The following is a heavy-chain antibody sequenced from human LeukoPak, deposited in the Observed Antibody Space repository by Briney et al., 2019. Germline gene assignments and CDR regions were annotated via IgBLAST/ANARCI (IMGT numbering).Heavy chain of an antibody. CDR2: IYYSGST. CDR1: RGSISSYY. CDR3: ARVLTTVTRYNWFDP. D-gene: IGHD4-17*01. Sequence: SETLSLTCTVSRGSISSYYWSWIRQPPGKGLEWIGYIYYSGSTNYNPSLKSRVTISVDTSKNQFSLKLSSVTAADTAVYYCARVLTTVTRYNWFDPWGQGTLVTVSS. V-gene: IGHV4-59*01. J-gene: IGHJ5*02.